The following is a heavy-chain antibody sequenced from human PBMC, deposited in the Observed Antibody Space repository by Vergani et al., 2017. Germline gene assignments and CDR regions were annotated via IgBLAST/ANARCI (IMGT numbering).Heavy chain of an antibody. CDR1: GRTFSSYA. Sequence: QVQLVQSGAEVKKPGSSVKVSCKASGRTFSSYAISWVRQAPGQGLEWMGRIIPIFGTANYAQKFQGRVTITADESTSTAYMELSSLRSEATAVYYCAGDCGCDSSGWYYPRGGFDPGGQGTLVTVSS. V-gene: IGHV1-69*15. J-gene: IGHJ5*02. CDR2: IIPIFGTA. CDR3: AGDCGCDSSGWYYPRGGFDP. D-gene: IGHD6-19*01.